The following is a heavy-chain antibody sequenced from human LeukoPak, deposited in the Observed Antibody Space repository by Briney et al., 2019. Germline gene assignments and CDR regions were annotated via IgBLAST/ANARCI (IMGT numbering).Heavy chain of an antibody. V-gene: IGHV3-48*01. CDR3: ARALITFGGVTDAFDI. CDR2: ISSSSSTI. CDR1: GFTFSSYS. Sequence: RGSLRLSCAASGFTFSSYSMNWVRQAPGKGLEWVSYISSSSSTIYYADSVKGRFTISRDNAKNSLYLQMNSLRAEDTAVYYCARALITFGGVTDAFDIWGQGTMVTVSS. J-gene: IGHJ3*02. D-gene: IGHD3-16*01.